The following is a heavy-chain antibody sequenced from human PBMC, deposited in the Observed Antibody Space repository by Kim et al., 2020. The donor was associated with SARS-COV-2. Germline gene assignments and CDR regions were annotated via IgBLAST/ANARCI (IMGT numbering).Heavy chain of an antibody. D-gene: IGHD3-16*02. CDR3: ARSLSRTFGGVIVD. Sequence: NPSLKSRVTISVDTSKNQFSLKLSSVTAADTAVYYCARSLSRTFGGVIVDWGQGTLVTVSS. V-gene: IGHV4-31*02. J-gene: IGHJ4*02.